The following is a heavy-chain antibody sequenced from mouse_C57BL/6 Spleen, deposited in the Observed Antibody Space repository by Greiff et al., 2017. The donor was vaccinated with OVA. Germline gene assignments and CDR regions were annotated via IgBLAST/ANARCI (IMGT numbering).Heavy chain of an antibody. CDR1: GFTFSSYT. J-gene: IGHJ2*01. Sequence: EVQLQESGGGLVKPGGSLKLSCAASGFTFSSYTMSWVRQTPEKRLEWVATISGGGGNTYYPDSVKGRFTISRDNAKNTLYLQMSSLRSEDTALYYCARQPLLFDYWGQGTTLTVSS. CDR2: ISGGGGNT. V-gene: IGHV5-9*01. D-gene: IGHD2-10*01. CDR3: ARQPLLFDY.